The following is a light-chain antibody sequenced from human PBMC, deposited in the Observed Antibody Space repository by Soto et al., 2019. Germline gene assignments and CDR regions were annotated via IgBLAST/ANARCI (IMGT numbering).Light chain of an antibody. V-gene: IGLV2-23*02. CDR1: SSDVGAYNL. CDR3: CSFAGGRNV. J-gene: IGLJ1*01. Sequence: QSALTQPASVSGSPGQSITISCSGTSSDVGAYNLVSWYQQFPGKAPKLIIFEVSQRPSGVSSRFSGSKSGSTASLTISGLQAEDEADYYCCSFAGGRNVFGPGTKLTVL. CDR2: EVS.